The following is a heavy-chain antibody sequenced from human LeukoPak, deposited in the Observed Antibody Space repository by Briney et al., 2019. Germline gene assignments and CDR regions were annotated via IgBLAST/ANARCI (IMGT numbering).Heavy chain of an antibody. D-gene: IGHD3-9*01. CDR1: GFTFSSYA. Sequence: PGGSLRLSCAASGFTFSSYAMHWVRQAPGKGLEWVAVISYDGSNKYYADSVKGRFTIPRDNSKNTLYLQMNSLRAEDTAVYYCARDRARSDLPHNSFDWLPSDYWGQGTLVTVSS. CDR2: ISYDGSNK. CDR3: ARDRARSDLPHNSFDWLPSDY. V-gene: IGHV3-30-3*01. J-gene: IGHJ4*02.